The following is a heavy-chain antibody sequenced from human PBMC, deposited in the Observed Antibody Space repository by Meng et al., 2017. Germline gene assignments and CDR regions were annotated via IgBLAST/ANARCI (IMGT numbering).Heavy chain of an antibody. CDR2: IKQDGSEK. CDR1: GFTFSGYW. V-gene: IGHV3-7*01. D-gene: IGHD1-26*01. CDR3: ARERLVLSYSGYYGMDV. J-gene: IGHJ6*02. Sequence: GESLKIPCAAPGFTFSGYWMSLVRQAPGKGLEWVANIKQDGSEKYYVDSVKGRFTITRDNAKNSLYLQMNSLRAEDTAVYYCARERLVLSYSGYYGMDVWGQGTTVTVSS.